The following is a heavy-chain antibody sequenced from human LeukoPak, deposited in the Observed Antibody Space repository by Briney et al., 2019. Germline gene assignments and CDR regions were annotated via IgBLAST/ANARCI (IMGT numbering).Heavy chain of an antibody. Sequence: SETLSLTCTDSGGSISSYYWSWIRQPPGKGLEWIGYIYYSGSTNYNPSLKSRVTISVDTSKNQFSLKLSSVTAAETAVYYCAGQIAVAGEWAFDIWGQGTMVTVSS. CDR3: AGQIAVAGEWAFDI. V-gene: IGHV4-59*08. D-gene: IGHD6-19*01. CDR2: IYYSGST. CDR1: GGSISSYY. J-gene: IGHJ3*02.